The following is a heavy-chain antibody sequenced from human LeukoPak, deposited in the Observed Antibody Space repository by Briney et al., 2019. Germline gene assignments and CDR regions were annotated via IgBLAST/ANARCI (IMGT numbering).Heavy chain of an antibody. V-gene: IGHV3-23*01. CDR2: ISGSGGST. CDR1: GFTFSTYA. CDR3: AKGGTYGDLRPYYFDY. D-gene: IGHD4-17*01. Sequence: GGSLRLSCAASGFTFSTYAVNWVRQAPGKGLEWVSAISGSGGSTYYADSVQGRFTISRDNSKNTLFLQMNSLRAEDTAVYYCAKGGTYGDLRPYYFDYWGQGTLVTVSS. J-gene: IGHJ4*02.